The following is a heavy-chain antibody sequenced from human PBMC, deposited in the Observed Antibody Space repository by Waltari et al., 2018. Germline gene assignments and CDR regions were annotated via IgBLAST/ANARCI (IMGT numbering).Heavy chain of an antibody. Sequence: QLQLVQSGAEGKPPGASVSVSCKVPGYTITELSMHWVRQAPGKGLEWMGGFDPEDGETIYTQKFQGRVTMTEDTSTDTAYMELSSLRSEDTAVYYCATGDSSGRFDYWGQGTLVTVSS. J-gene: IGHJ4*02. CDR1: GYTITELS. V-gene: IGHV1-24*01. CDR2: FDPEDGET. D-gene: IGHD6-19*01. CDR3: ATGDSSGRFDY.